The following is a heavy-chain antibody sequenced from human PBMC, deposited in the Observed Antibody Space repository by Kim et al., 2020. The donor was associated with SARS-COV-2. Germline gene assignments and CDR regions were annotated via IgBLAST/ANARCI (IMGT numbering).Heavy chain of an antibody. D-gene: IGHD5-12*01. J-gene: IGHJ4*02. Sequence: GGSLRLSCAGSGFIFSKAWMSWVRQAPGKGLEWVGRIKSRTDGGTTDYAAPVKGRFIISRDDSKTTLHLQMNSLKTDDPAGCYCTTDLGGYDPFDYWGQGTLVTVSP. CDR3: TTDLGGYDPFDY. CDR1: GFIFSKAW. V-gene: IGHV3-15*01. CDR2: IKSRTDGGTT.